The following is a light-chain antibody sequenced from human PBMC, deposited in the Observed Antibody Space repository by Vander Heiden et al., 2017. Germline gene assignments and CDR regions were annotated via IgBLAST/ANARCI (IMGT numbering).Light chain of an antibody. CDR2: KAS. CDR1: QSISSW. CDR3: QQYNSYSEYT. V-gene: IGKV1-5*03. Sequence: DIQMTQSPSTLSASVGDRVTITCRASQSISSWLAWYQQKPGKAPKLLIYKASSLESGVQSRFSGSGYGKEFTLTISSRQPDDFASYYCQQYNSYSEYTFGQGTKMEIK. J-gene: IGKJ2*01.